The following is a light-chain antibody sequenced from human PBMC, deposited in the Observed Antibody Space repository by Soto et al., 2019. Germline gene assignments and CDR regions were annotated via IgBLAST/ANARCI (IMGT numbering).Light chain of an antibody. J-gene: IGLJ1*01. CDR1: SSNIGAGYD. Sequence: QAVVTQPPSVSGAPGQRVTISCTGNSSNIGAGYDVHWFQQFPGTAPKLLIYSSYNRPSGVPDRFSGSKSGTSASLAITGLQAEDEADFYCQSYDSSLSAYVFGTGTKLTVL. CDR2: SSY. CDR3: QSYDSSLSAYV. V-gene: IGLV1-40*01.